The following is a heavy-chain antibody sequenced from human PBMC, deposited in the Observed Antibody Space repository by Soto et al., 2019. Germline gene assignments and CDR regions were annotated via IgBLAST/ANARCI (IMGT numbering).Heavy chain of an antibody. Sequence: GASVKVSCKASGYTFTGYYMHWVRQAPGQGLEWMGWINPNSGGTNYAQKLQGWVTMTRDTSISTAYMELRRLRSDDTAVYYCATMADTMVRGVIILTPPAHWGQGTLVTVSS. V-gene: IGHV1-2*04. CDR3: ATMADTMVRGVIILTPPAH. CDR1: GYTFTGYY. D-gene: IGHD3-10*01. CDR2: INPNSGGT. J-gene: IGHJ4*02.